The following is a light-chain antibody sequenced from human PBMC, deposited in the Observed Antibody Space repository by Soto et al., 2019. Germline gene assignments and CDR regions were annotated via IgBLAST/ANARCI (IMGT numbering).Light chain of an antibody. J-gene: IGKJ4*01. CDR3: QQYATAPLT. V-gene: IGKV3-20*01. Sequence: EVVLTQSPGTLSLSPGEGATLSCRASQSVPTNYLGWYKLKTGQAPRLLIYDVSNSATDVPDRFSGSGSEQDFNLTISGLEPEDFAVYYCQQYATAPLTFGGGTKLEIK. CDR1: QSVPTNY. CDR2: DVS.